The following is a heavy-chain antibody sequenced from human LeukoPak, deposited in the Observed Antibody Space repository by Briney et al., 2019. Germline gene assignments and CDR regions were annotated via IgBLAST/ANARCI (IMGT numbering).Heavy chain of an antibody. CDR1: GYTFTNYY. D-gene: IGHD6-19*01. Sequence: ASVKVSCKASGYTFTNYYIHWVRQAPGHGLDWMGIINPSGGGTTYAQKFQGRVTMTRDTSTSTVYMELSSLRPDDTALYYCARDPSNTRGRYIYFDYWGQGTLVTVSS. CDR3: ARDPSNTRGRYIYFDY. CDR2: INPSGGGT. J-gene: IGHJ4*02. V-gene: IGHV1-46*01.